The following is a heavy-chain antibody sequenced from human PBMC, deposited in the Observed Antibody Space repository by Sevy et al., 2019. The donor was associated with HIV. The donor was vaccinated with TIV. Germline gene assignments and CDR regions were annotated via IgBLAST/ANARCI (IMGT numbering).Heavy chain of an antibody. CDR3: ARGSAYYMDV. J-gene: IGHJ6*03. V-gene: IGHV3-48*01. CDR2: ISSSSSTI. Sequence: GGSLRLSCAASGFTFSSYSMNWVRQAPGKGLEWVSYISSSSSTIYYADSVKSRFTISRDNAKNSLYLQMNSLRAEDTAVYYCARGSAYYMDVWGKGTTVTVSS. D-gene: IGHD6-6*01. CDR1: GFTFSSYS.